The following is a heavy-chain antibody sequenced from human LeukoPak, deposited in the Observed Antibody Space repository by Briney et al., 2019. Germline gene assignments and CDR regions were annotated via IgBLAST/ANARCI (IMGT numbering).Heavy chain of an antibody. D-gene: IGHD3-10*01. CDR3: ATATYGSGSYYSDY. CDR2: IWYDGSNK. V-gene: IGHV3-33*08. J-gene: IGHJ4*02. CDR1: GFTFSSFW. Sequence: TGGSLRLSCAASGFTFSSFWMHWVRQSPGKGLEWVAIIWYDGSNKYYSDSVKGRFTISRDNSKNTLYLQMNSLRAEDTAVYYCATATYGSGSYYSDYWGQGTLVTVSS.